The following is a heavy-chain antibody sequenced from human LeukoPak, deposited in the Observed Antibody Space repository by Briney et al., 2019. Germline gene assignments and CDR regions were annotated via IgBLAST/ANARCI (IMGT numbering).Heavy chain of an antibody. V-gene: IGHV1-69*01. J-gene: IGHJ4*02. Sequence: SVKVSCKASGGTFSSYAINWVRQAPGQGLEWMGGIIPIFGTANYAQKFQDRVTITADESTNTAYMELSSLRSEDTAIYYCASRLYCSNTRCRNFPFAYWGQGTLVTVSS. D-gene: IGHD2-2*01. CDR3: ASRLYCSNTRCRNFPFAY. CDR2: IIPIFGTA. CDR1: GGTFSSYA.